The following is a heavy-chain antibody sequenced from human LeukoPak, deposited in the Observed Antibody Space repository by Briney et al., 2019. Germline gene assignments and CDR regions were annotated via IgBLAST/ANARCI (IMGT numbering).Heavy chain of an antibody. Sequence: PGGSLRLSCAASGFTFDDYAMHWVRQAPGKGLEWVSGISWNSGSIGYADSVKGRFTISRDNAKNSLYLQMNSLRAEDMALYYCAKGRRGAGTTELDYWGQGTLVTVSS. J-gene: IGHJ4*02. D-gene: IGHD1-7*01. CDR3: AKGRRGAGTTELDY. CDR1: GFTFDDYA. CDR2: ISWNSGSI. V-gene: IGHV3-9*03.